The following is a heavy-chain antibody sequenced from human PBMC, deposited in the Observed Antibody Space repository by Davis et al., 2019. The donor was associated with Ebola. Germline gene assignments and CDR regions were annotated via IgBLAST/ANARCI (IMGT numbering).Heavy chain of an antibody. Sequence: GESLKISCAASGFTFSTYAISWVRQAPGKGLEWVSAITASGRTTYYADSVKGRFTISRDNSKNTLYLQMNSLRAEDTAMYYCASGQTRSSSVDYWGQGTLVTVSS. CDR2: ITASGRTT. J-gene: IGHJ4*02. V-gene: IGHV3-23*01. D-gene: IGHD3/OR15-3a*01. CDR3: ASGQTRSSSVDY. CDR1: GFTFSTYA.